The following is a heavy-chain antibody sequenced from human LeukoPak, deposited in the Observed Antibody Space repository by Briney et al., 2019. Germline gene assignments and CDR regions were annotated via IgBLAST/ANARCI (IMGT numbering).Heavy chain of an antibody. D-gene: IGHD2-21*02. V-gene: IGHV3-7*01. CDR3: ARYTDYYLSF. CDR1: GYIFRNYW. CDR2: INQDGSEK. J-gene: IGHJ4*02. Sequence: GGSLRLSCVASGYIFRNYWLSWVRQAPGKGLEWVANINQDGSEKYYVDSVKGRFTISRDNAKNSLYLYMNSLRAEDTAVYYCARYTDYYLSFWGQGTLVTVSS.